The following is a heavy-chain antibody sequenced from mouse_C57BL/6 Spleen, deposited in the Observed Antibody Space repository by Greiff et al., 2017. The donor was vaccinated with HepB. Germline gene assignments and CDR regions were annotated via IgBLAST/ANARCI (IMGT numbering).Heavy chain of an antibody. Sequence: EVKLMESGGGLVQPGGSLKLSCAASGFTFSDYGMAWVRQAPRKGPEWVAFISNLAYSIYYADTVTGRFTISRENAKNTLYLEMSSLRSEDTAMYYCARAYGSSSRYFDVWGTGTTVTVSS. CDR1: GFTFSDYG. CDR2: ISNLAYSI. CDR3: ARAYGSSSRYFDV. J-gene: IGHJ1*03. V-gene: IGHV5-15*01. D-gene: IGHD1-1*01.